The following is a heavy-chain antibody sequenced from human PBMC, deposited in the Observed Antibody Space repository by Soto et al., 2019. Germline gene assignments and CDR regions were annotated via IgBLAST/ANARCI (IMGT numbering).Heavy chain of an antibody. CDR3: ARVVDYSDPYYYYGMDV. CDR1: EFTFSTYS. CDR2: ISSSSSYI. V-gene: IGHV3-21*01. Sequence: EVQLVESGGGLVKPGGSLRLSWAASEFTFSTYSMNWVRQAPGKGLGWVSSISSSSSYIYYAGSVKGRFTISRDNAKNSLYLQMNSLRAEDTAVYYCARVVDYSDPYYYYGMDVWGQGTTVTVSS. J-gene: IGHJ6*02. D-gene: IGHD3-22*01.